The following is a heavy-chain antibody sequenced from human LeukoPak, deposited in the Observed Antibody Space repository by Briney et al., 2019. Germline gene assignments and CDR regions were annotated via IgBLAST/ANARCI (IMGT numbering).Heavy chain of an antibody. J-gene: IGHJ4*02. CDR1: GFTFSTNW. D-gene: IGHD4-23*01. CDR3: AKAGNGFGY. Sequence: GGSLRLSCAASGFTFSTNWMSWVRQAPGKGLEWVANIKQDGSEKNYVDSVKGRFTISRDNAKSSLYLQMNSLRVEDTAVYYCAKAGNGFGYWGQGALLTVSS. CDR2: IKQDGSEK. V-gene: IGHV3-7*01.